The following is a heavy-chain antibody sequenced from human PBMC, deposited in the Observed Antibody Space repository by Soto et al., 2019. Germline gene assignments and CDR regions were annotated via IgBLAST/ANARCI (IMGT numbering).Heavy chain of an antibody. V-gene: IGHV4-59*08. Sequence: SETLSLTCPVSGGSLSSYYLSWIRQPPGKGLEWIGYIYYSGSTNYNPSLKSRVTISVDTSKNQFSLKLSSVTAADTAVYYCARRWGDYFDYWGQGTLVTVSS. J-gene: IGHJ4*02. D-gene: IGHD3-16*01. CDR3: ARRWGDYFDY. CDR1: GGSLSSYY. CDR2: IYYSGST.